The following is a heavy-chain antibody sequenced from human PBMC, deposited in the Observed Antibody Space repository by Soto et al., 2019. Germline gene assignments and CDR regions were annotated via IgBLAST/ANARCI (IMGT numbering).Heavy chain of an antibody. CDR1: GCSFKDAW. J-gene: IGHJ4*02. CDR2: IKSSTDGGTA. D-gene: IGHD3-16*01. V-gene: IGHV3-15*07. Sequence: EVQLVESGGGFVESGGSLRLSCAASGCSFKDAWMTWVRQAPGKGLEWVGRIKSSTDGGTADYGAAVKGRFTMSRDDSKDTLYLHMDGLKREDTGIYYCTSFFPRRGRLFDYGGPGNKVNVSS. CDR3: TSFFPRRGRLFDY.